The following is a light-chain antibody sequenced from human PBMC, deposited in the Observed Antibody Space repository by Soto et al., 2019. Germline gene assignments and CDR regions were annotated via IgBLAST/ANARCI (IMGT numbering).Light chain of an antibody. J-gene: IGKJ2*01. Sequence: EIVLTQSPGTLSLSPGERATLSCRASQSLRNSYLAWYQQKPGQAPRLLIYGASSRATGIPDRFSGSGSGTDFTLTISRLEPGDFAVYYCQQYGTSRVTFGQGTKLEIK. V-gene: IGKV3-20*01. CDR1: QSLRNSY. CDR3: QQYGTSRVT. CDR2: GAS.